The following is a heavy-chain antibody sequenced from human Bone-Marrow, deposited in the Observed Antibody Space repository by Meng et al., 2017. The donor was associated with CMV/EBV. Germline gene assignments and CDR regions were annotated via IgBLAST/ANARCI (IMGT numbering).Heavy chain of an antibody. CDR2: INHSGST. J-gene: IGHJ6*02. V-gene: IGHV4-34*01. CDR3: ASGRVVPAADVGYYYYGMDV. CDR1: GGSFSGYY. D-gene: IGHD2-2*01. Sequence: SETLSLTCAVYGGSFSGYYWSWIRQPPGKGLEWIGEINHSGSTNYNPSLKSRVTISVVTSKNQFSLKLSSVTAADTAVYYCASGRVVPAADVGYYYYGMDVWGQGTTVTVSS.